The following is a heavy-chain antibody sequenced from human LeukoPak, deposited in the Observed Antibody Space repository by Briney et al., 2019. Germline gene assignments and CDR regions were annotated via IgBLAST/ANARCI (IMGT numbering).Heavy chain of an antibody. CDR3: ARAAYSSTWYSRYFDL. CDR2: ISSSNSYI. Sequence: GGSLRLSCAASGFTFSIYTMNWVRQAPGKGLEWVSSISSSNSYIYYADSVKGRFTISRDNAKNSLYLQMNSLRAGDTAVYYCARAAYSSTWYSRYFDLWGRGTLVTVSS. CDR1: GFTFSIYT. V-gene: IGHV3-21*01. D-gene: IGHD6-13*01. J-gene: IGHJ2*01.